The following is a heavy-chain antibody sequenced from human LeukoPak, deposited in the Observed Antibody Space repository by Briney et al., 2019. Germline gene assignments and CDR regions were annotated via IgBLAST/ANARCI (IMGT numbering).Heavy chain of an antibody. CDR3: ARRTYSSNWSGAFDI. CDR2: IYPGDSDT. Sequence: GESLKISCKGSEYSFTSYWIGWVRQMPGKGLEWVGIIYPGDSDTRYSPSFQGQVTISADKSISTAYLQWSSLKASDTAMYYCARRTYSSNWSGAFDIWGQGTMVTVSS. V-gene: IGHV5-51*01. J-gene: IGHJ3*02. CDR1: EYSFTSYW. D-gene: IGHD6-13*01.